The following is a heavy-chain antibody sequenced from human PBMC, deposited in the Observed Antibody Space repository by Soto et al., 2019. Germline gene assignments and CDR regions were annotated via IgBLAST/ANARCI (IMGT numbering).Heavy chain of an antibody. Sequence: ASVRFSGSGAGYTFTSCGFSWVRQAPGQGLEWMGWISAYNGNTNYAQKLQGRVTMTTDTSTSTAYMELRSLRSDDTAVYYCARDPEKVYCSSTSCPSALWCRGNLVTDSS. CDR2: ISAYNGNT. CDR1: GYTFTSCG. V-gene: IGHV1-18*01. D-gene: IGHD2-2*01. J-gene: IGHJ2*01. CDR3: ARDPEKVYCSSTSCPSAL.